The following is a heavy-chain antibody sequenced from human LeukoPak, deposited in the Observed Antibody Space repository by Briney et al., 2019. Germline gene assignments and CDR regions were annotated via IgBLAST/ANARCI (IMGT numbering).Heavy chain of an antibody. CDR2: ITTGDGNT. J-gene: IGHJ4*02. CDR3: AKDGGLWVSAHWGDS. Sequence: GGSLRLPCTASGFTFSSYTMTWVRQAPGKGLKWVSTITTGDGNTYYADSVKGRFTVSRDDSKNTLYLQMNSLRAEDTAVYYCAKDGGLWVSAHWGDSWGRGTLVTVSS. D-gene: IGHD7-27*01. CDR1: GFTFSSYT. V-gene: IGHV3-23*01.